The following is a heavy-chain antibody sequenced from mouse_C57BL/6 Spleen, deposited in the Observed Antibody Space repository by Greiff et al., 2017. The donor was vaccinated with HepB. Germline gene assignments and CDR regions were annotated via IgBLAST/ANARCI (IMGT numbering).Heavy chain of an antibody. CDR3: ARYQLGYYAMDY. CDR2: IHPNSGST. J-gene: IGHJ4*01. D-gene: IGHD4-1*02. CDR1: GYTFTSYW. Sequence: QVQLKQSGAELVKPGASVKLSCKASGYTFTSYWMHWVKQRPGQGLEWIGMIHPNSGSTNYNEKFKSKATLTVDKSSSTAYMQLSSLTSEDSAVYYCARYQLGYYAMDYWGQGTSVTVSS. V-gene: IGHV1-64*01.